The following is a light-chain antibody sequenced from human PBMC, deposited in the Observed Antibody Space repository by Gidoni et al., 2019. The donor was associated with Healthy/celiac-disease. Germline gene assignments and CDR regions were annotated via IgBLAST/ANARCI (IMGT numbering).Light chain of an antibody. CDR1: QSISSY. Sequence: DLQMTQSPSSLSASVGDRVTITCRASQSISSYLNWYQQKPGKAPKLLIYSASSLQRGVPSRFSGSGSGTDFTLTISSRQPEDFATYYCQQRYSTPSLTFGGGTKVEIK. CDR3: QQRYSTPSLT. J-gene: IGKJ4*01. V-gene: IGKV1-39*01. CDR2: SAS.